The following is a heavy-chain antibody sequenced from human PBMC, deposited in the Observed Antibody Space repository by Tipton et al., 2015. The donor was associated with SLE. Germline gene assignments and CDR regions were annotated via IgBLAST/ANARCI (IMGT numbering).Heavy chain of an antibody. CDR2: INHSGST. Sequence: TLSLTCTVYTGSFSGYYWSWIRQPPGKGLEWIGEINHSGSTNYNPSLKSRVTISLDTSKDHFSLKLSSVTAADTAVYYCARGGTPAAGYKWFDPWGQGTLVTVPS. D-gene: IGHD6-13*01. V-gene: IGHV4-34*01. CDR1: TGSFSGYY. J-gene: IGHJ5*02. CDR3: ARGGTPAAGYKWFDP.